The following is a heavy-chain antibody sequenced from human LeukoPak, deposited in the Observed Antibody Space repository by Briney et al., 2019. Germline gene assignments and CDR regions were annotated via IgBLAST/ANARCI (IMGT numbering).Heavy chain of an antibody. CDR1: GGSFSGYY. CDR3: AGVSEYSYGGNDY. V-gene: IGHV4-34*01. CDR2: INHSGST. D-gene: IGHD5-18*01. J-gene: IGHJ4*02. Sequence: SETLSLTCAVYGGSFSGYYWNWIRQPPGKGLEWIGEINHSGSTTYNPSLKSRVTISLDTSKNQFSLKLSSVTAADTAVYYCAGVSEYSYGGNDYWGQGTLVTVSS.